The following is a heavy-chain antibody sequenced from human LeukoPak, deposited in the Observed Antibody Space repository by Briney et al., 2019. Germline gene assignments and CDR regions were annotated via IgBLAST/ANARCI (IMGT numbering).Heavy chain of an antibody. Sequence: ASVKVSCKASGYTFTNYYMHWVRQAPGQGLEWMGIINPSGGSTSYAQKFQGRVTMTRDMSTSTVYMELSSLRSEDTAVYYCARDERKTHYMDVWGKGTTVTVSS. CDR2: INPSGGST. CDR1: GYTFTNYY. CDR3: ARDERKTHYMDV. V-gene: IGHV1-46*01. J-gene: IGHJ6*03. D-gene: IGHD1-1*01.